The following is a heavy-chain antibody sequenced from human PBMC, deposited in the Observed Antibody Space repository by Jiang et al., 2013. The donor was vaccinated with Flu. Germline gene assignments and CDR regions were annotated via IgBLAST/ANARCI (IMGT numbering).Heavy chain of an antibody. D-gene: IGHD3-22*01. CDR1: GXTFSSYS. CDR2: ISSSSSYI. CDR3: ASLYYYDSSVAN. Sequence: AASGXTFSSYSMNWVRQXPGKGLEWVSSISSSSSYIYYADSVKGRFTISRDNAKNSLYLQMNSLRAEDTAVYYCASLYYYDSSVANWGQGTLVTVSS. V-gene: IGHV3-21*01. J-gene: IGHJ4*02.